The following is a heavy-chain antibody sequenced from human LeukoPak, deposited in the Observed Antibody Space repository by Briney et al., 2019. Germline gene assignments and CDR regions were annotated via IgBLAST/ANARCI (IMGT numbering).Heavy chain of an antibody. CDR3: ARDRTVVDFWSGYYGSPLDY. J-gene: IGHJ4*02. CDR1: GFTFSSYG. CDR2: IWYDGSNK. D-gene: IGHD3-3*01. Sequence: GRSLRLSCAASGFTFSSYGMHWVRQAPGKGLEWVAVIWYDGSNKYYADSVKGRFTISRDNSKNTLYLQMNSLRAEDTAVYYCARDRTVVDFWSGYYGSPLDYWGQGTLVTVSS. V-gene: IGHV3-33*01.